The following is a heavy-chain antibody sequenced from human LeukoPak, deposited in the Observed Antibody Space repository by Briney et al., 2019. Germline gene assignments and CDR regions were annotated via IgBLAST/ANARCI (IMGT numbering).Heavy chain of an antibody. CDR1: GFTFSSYS. CDR3: ARVGSNWNPIGAFDI. J-gene: IGHJ3*02. V-gene: IGHV3-48*01. CDR2: ISSSSSTI. Sequence: PGGSLRLSCAASGFTFSSYSMNWVRQAPGKGLEWVSYISSSSSTIYYADSVKGRFTISRDNAKNSLYLQMNSLRAEDTAVYYCARVGSNWNPIGAFDIWGQGTMVTVSS. D-gene: IGHD1-20*01.